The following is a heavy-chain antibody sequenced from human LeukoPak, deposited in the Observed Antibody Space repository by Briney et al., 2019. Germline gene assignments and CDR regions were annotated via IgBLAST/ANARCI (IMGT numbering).Heavy chain of an antibody. CDR3: ARVAGYSYGFDY. V-gene: IGHV3-53*01. Sequence: GGSLRLSCAASGFTVSSNYMSWVRQEPGKGLEWVSVIYSGGSTYYADSVKGRFTISRDNSKNTLYLQMNSLRAEDTAVYYCARVAGYSYGFDYWGQGTLVTVSS. D-gene: IGHD5-18*01. CDR2: IYSGGST. CDR1: GFTVSSNY. J-gene: IGHJ4*02.